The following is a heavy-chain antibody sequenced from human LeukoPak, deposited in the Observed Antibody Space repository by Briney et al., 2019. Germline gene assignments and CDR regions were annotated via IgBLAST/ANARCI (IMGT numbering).Heavy chain of an antibody. CDR3: ARVSEYYYFDY. J-gene: IGHJ4*02. CDR2: INPNSGGT. CDR1: GYAFTGYY. V-gene: IGHV1-2*02. Sequence: ASVKVSCKGSGYAFTGYYMHWVRQAPGQGPEWMGWINPNSGGTNYAQKFQGRVIMTRDTSISTAYMELSRLRSDDTAVYYCARVSEYYYFDYWGQGTLVTVSS. D-gene: IGHD2/OR15-2a*01.